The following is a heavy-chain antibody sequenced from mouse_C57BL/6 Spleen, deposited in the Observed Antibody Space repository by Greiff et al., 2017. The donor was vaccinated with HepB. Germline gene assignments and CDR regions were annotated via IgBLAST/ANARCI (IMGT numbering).Heavy chain of an antibody. D-gene: IGHD1-1*01. CDR3: ARGHYGSSYYFDY. V-gene: IGHV1-50*01. CDR1: GYTFTSYW. J-gene: IGHJ2*01. CDR2: IDPSDSYT. Sequence: QVQLQQPGAELVKPGASVKLSCKASGYTFTSYWMQWVKQRPGQGLEWIGEIDPSDSYTNYNQKFKGKATLTVDTSSSTAYMQRSSLTSEDSAVYYCARGHYGSSYYFDYWGQGTTLTVSS.